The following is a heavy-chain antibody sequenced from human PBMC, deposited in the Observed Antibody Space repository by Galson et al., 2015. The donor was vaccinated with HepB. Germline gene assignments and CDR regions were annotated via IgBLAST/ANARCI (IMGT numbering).Heavy chain of an antibody. Sequence: TFSSYAMSWIRQPPGKGLEWIGSIYYSGSTYYNPSLKSRVTISVDTSKNQFSLKLSSVTAADTAVYYCARQRGLYSGSYYDYWGQGTLVTVSS. V-gene: IGHV4-39*01. CDR1: TFSSYA. CDR3: ARQRGLYSGSYYDY. D-gene: IGHD1-26*01. J-gene: IGHJ4*02. CDR2: IYYSGST.